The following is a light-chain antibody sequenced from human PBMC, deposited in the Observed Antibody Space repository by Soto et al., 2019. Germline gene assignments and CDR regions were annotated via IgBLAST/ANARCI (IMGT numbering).Light chain of an antibody. Sequence: QSVLTQPPSVSGSPGQSVTISCTGSGRDIGSYDFVSWYQQHPGKAPKLMIYDVNKRPSGVPDRFSASKSGITASLTISGLQAEDDADYYCCSYAGTYTVLFGTGTKVTVL. V-gene: IGLV2-11*01. CDR3: CSYAGTYTVL. CDR1: GRDIGSYDF. CDR2: DVN. J-gene: IGLJ1*01.